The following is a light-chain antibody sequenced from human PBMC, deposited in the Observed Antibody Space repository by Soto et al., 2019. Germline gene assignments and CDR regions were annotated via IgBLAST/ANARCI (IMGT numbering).Light chain of an antibody. CDR3: CSYTGNKVFV. CDR1: TIGAHSF. J-gene: IGLJ1*01. CDR2: DVS. V-gene: IGLV2-11*01. Sequence: QSALAQPRSLSGSPGQSVTISCTGPTIGAHSFVSWYQDRPDKVPKLLIYDVSQRPSGIPDRFSGSRSANTASLPISGLQAGDAAAYYCCSYTGNKVFVFGTGTKVTVL.